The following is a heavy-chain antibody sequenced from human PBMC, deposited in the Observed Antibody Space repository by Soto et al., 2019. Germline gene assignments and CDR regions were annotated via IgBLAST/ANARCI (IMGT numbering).Heavy chain of an antibody. CDR3: ARGANGYYYFDY. J-gene: IGHJ4*02. CDR1: GFSLSDYW. Sequence: EVQLVESGGGLVQPGGSLRLSCAASGFSLSDYWMHWVRQAPGEGLVWLSHITRDGSSTNYADSVKGRFTISRDNAKNTLYLQVNSLRGEDTAVYYCARGANGYYYFDYWGQGTLVTVSS. V-gene: IGHV3-74*01. CDR2: ITRDGSST. D-gene: IGHD5-18*01.